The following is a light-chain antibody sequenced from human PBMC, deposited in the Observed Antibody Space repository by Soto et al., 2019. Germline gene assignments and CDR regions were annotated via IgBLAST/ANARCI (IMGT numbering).Light chain of an antibody. CDR3: QHSSSSPPWA. Sequence: DIQVTQSPSSLSASVGDRVTISCRASQSIGTYLNWYQQRPGTAPRLLIYRASSVKSGVPPRFSGSGSGRDFTLTISSLRPEDIATYFCQHSSSSPPWAFGQGTKVEVK. J-gene: IGKJ1*01. V-gene: IGKV1-39*01. CDR1: QSIGTY. CDR2: RAS.